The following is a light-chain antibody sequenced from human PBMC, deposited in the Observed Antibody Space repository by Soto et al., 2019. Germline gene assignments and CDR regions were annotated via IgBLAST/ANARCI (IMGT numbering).Light chain of an antibody. CDR1: QTITNS. Sequence: IQMTQSPSSLSASVGDRVTITCRASQTITNSLNWYQKKPGKAPKLLIYAATTLQGGVPPRFSGSGSRTDFTLTISSLQPEDFATYYCQQSYATPRTFGQGT. V-gene: IGKV1-39*01. J-gene: IGKJ1*01. CDR2: AAT. CDR3: QQSYATPRT.